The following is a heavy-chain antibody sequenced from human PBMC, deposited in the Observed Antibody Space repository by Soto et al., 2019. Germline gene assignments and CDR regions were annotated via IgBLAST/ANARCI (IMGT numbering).Heavy chain of an antibody. D-gene: IGHD3-3*01. V-gene: IGHV3-11*06. CDR2: ISNLGSQT. CDR3: ARRFSHYYGLEV. Sequence: PGGSLRLSCVASGFNFRDYYMSWIRQAPGKGLEWLSYISNLGSQTKYADSLKGRFTISRDNAKGSLYLQMNSLSADDTAVYYCARRFSHYYGLEVWGQETTVTVSS. CDR1: GFNFRDYY. J-gene: IGHJ6*02.